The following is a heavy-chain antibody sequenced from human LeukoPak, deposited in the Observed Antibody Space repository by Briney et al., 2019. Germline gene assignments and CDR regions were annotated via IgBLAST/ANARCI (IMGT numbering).Heavy chain of an antibody. D-gene: IGHD2-2*01. CDR3: AREVEEVPTAMGVYYYYFMDV. J-gene: IGHJ6*03. V-gene: IGHV3-74*01. CDR1: GFTFSNNW. Sequence: PGGSLRLSCAASGFTFSNNWMHWVRQAPGKGLVWVSRINPDGRRTDYADSVKGRFTISRDNAKNTLYLQMNSLRVEGTAAYYCAREVEEVPTAMGVYYYYFMDVWGKGTTVTVSS. CDR2: INPDGRRT.